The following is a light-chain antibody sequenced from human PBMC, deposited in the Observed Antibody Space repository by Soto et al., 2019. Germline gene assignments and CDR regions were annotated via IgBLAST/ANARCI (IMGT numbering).Light chain of an antibody. Sequence: DIQMTQSPSSLSASVGDRVTITCQASQDISNYLNWYQQKPGKAPKLLIYVTSKMETGVPPRFNGRGSRTDFLCTISILQPEDIATYYCLQYDNLPQYTFGQGTKLELK. CDR2: VTS. CDR1: QDISNY. J-gene: IGKJ2*01. CDR3: LQYDNLPQYT. V-gene: IGKV1-33*01.